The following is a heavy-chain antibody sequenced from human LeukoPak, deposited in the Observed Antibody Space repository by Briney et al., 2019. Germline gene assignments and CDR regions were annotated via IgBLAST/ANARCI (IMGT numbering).Heavy chain of an antibody. J-gene: IGHJ5*02. CDR1: GFTVSSNY. D-gene: IGHD6-13*01. CDR2: IYSGGST. V-gene: IGHV3-66*01. Sequence: TGGSLRLSCAASGFTVSSNYMSWVRQAPGKGLEWVSVIYSGGSTYYADSVKGRFTISRDNSKNTLYLQMNSLRAEDTAVYYCAKDGHSSSWYNWFDPWGQGTLVTVSS. CDR3: AKDGHSSSWYNWFDP.